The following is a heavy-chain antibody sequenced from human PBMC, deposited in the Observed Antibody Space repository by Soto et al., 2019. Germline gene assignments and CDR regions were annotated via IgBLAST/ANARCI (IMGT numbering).Heavy chain of an antibody. V-gene: IGHV4-31*03. CDR3: ASGSGSSYAFDI. CDR2: IYYSGST. CDR1: GGSISSGGYY. Sequence: SETLSLTCTVSGGSISSGGYYWSWIRQHPGKGLEWIGYIYYSGSTYYNPSLKSRVTISVDTSKNQFSLRLSSVTAADTAVYYCASGSGSSYAFDIWGQGTMVTVSS. D-gene: IGHD2-2*01. J-gene: IGHJ3*02.